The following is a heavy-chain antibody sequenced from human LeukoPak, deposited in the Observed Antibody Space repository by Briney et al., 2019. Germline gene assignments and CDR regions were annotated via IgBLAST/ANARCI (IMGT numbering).Heavy chain of an antibody. J-gene: IGHJ4*02. Sequence: PGGSLRLSCAASGFSVSSNFMSWVRQAPGKGLKWVSVLYSGGYTVYADSVKGRFTISRDNSENTLYLQMNSLRADDTAVYYCVRASSTTAAGLFDFWGQGTLLTVSS. CDR1: GFSVSSNF. V-gene: IGHV3-53*01. D-gene: IGHD6-13*01. CDR2: LYSGGYT. CDR3: VRASSTTAAGLFDF.